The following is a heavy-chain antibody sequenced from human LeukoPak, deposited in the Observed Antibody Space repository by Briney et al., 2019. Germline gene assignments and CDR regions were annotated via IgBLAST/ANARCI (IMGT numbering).Heavy chain of an antibody. J-gene: IGHJ4*01. V-gene: IGHV3-74*01. D-gene: IGHD6-6*01. CDR1: GFTLRNYW. CDR2: ISGDGSVT. Sequence: GGSLRLSCTASGFTLRNYWMHWVRQVPGKRLVWVSRISGDGSVTNYADSVQGRLTFSRDNAKNILYLQINNLRSEDTAVYYCARYSSSSGGASYYLDYWGHGTLVTVSS. CDR3: ARYSSSSGGASYYLDY.